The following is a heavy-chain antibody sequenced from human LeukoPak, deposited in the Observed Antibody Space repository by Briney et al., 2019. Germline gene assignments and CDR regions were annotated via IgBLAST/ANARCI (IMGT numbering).Heavy chain of an antibody. V-gene: IGHV3-74*01. CDR2: IKSDGSPI. CDR3: AREYRGSSDY. Sequence: PGGSLRLSCVVSGFTFSSYWMDWVRQAPGKGLVWVSRIKSDGSPIGYADSVKGRFTISRDNAKNTVYLQMNSLRAEDTAVYYCAREYRGSSDYWGQGTLVTVSS. J-gene: IGHJ4*02. CDR1: GFTFSSYW. D-gene: IGHD1-26*01.